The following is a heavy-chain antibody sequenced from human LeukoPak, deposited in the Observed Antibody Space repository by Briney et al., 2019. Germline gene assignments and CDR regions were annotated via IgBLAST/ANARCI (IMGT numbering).Heavy chain of an antibody. J-gene: IGHJ4*02. CDR3: ARGPVAALHFDH. Sequence: GGSLRLSCSASGFTFNNYSMNWVRQAPGKGLEWVSYISSSSGAIYYADSMKGRFTISRDNAKNSLYLQMNSLRAEDTAVYYCARGPVAALHFDHWGQGTLVTVSS. CDR2: ISSSSGAI. CDR1: GFTFNNYS. D-gene: IGHD6-19*01. V-gene: IGHV3-48*01.